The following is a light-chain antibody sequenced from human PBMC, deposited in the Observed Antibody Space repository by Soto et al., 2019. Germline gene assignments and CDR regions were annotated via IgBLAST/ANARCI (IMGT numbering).Light chain of an antibody. CDR2: GAS. CDR1: QSVSNRY. Sequence: ENVFKQDPSTLSLSPGERDTPSCRASQSVSNRYLAWYQQKPGQAPRLLIYGASSRATGIPDRFRGSGSGTDFTLTISRLEPEDFAVYYCQQYGGLPTFGQGTKVDIK. J-gene: IGKJ1*01. V-gene: IGKV3-20*01. CDR3: QQYGGLPT.